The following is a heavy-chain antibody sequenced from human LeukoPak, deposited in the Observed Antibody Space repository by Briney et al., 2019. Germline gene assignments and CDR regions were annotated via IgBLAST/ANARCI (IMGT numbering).Heavy chain of an antibody. CDR3: ARGYGSGSFNDY. J-gene: IGHJ4*02. Sequence: SETLSLTCTVSGGSISSSSYYWGWIRQPPGKGLEWIGSIYYSGSTYYNPSLKSRVTISVDTSKNQFSLKLSSVTAADTAVYYCARGYGSGSFNDYWGQGTLVTVSS. CDR2: IYYSGST. CDR1: GGSISSSSYY. D-gene: IGHD3-10*01. V-gene: IGHV4-39*07.